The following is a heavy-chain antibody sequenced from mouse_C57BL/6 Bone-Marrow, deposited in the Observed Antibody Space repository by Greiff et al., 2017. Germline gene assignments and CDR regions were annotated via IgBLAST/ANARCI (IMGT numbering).Heavy chain of an antibody. CDR2: IWGGGST. D-gene: IGHD2-2*01. J-gene: IGHJ4*01. Sequence: VQLQQSGPGLVAPSQSLSITCTVSGFSLTSYGVDWVRQPPGKGLEWLGVIWGGGSTNYNSALMSRLSISKDNSKSQVFLNMNRLQADDTAMYYCGKHDYGYDDYAMDYWGQGTSVTVSS. CDR3: GKHDYGYDDYAMDY. V-gene: IGHV2-9*01. CDR1: GFSLTSYG.